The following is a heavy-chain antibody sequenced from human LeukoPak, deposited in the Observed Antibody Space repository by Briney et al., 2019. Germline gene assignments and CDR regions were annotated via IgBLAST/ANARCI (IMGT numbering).Heavy chain of an antibody. CDR3: ARGLRYSYGSYDY. J-gene: IGHJ4*02. D-gene: IGHD5-18*01. CDR1: GYTFTSYG. Sequence: GASVKVSCKASGYTFTSYGISWVRQAPGQGLEWMGWISAYNGNTNYAQKLQGRVTITRNTSISTAYMELSSLRSEDTAVYYCARGLRYSYGSYDYWGQGTLVTVSS. CDR2: ISAYNGNT. V-gene: IGHV1-18*01.